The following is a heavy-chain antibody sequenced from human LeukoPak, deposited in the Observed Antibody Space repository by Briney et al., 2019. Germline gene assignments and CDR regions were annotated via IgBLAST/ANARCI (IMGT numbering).Heavy chain of an antibody. V-gene: IGHV3-23*01. J-gene: IGHJ4*02. CDR2: ISGSGGST. D-gene: IGHD3-16*01. CDR1: GFTVSSNY. CDR3: AKDSRALGDTGDY. Sequence: GGSLRLSCAASGFTVSSNYMSWVRQAPGKGLEWVSAISGSGGSTYYADSVKGRFTISRDNSKNTLYLQMNSLRAEDTAVYYCAKDSRALGDTGDYWGQGTLVTVSS.